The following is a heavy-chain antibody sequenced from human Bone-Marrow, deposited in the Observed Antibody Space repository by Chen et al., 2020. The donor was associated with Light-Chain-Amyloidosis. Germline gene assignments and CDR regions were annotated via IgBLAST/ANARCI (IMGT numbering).Heavy chain of an antibody. CDR3: ARDMISNPPPPYYYGMDV. V-gene: IGHV1-69*01. D-gene: IGHD3-22*01. CDR2: IIPKSGTA. J-gene: IGHJ6*02. CDR1: GGTFSSYA. Sequence: QVQLVQSGAEVKKPGSSVKVSCKASGGTFSSYAVSWVRQAPGQGLEWMGGIIPKSGTANYPQKFQARVTISADESTSTVYMELSSLRSEDTAVYYCARDMISNPPPPYYYGMDVWGQGTTVTVSS.